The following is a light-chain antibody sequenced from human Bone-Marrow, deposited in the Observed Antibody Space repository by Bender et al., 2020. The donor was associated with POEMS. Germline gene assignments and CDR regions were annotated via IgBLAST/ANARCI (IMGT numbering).Light chain of an antibody. J-gene: IGLJ1*01. CDR2: DDT. CDR3: QVWDSSSDHYV. CDR1: SIGSKI. V-gene: IGLV3-21*02. Sequence: SYVLTQPPSVSVAPGQTARITCGGNSIGSKIVHWYQQKPGQAPVLVVYDDTDRPSGIPERFSGSNSGNTASLTISRVEAGDEADYYCQVWDSSSDHYVFATGTKVTVL.